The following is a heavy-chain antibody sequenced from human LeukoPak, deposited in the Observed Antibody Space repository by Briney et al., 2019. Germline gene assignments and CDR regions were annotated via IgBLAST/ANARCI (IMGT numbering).Heavy chain of an antibody. CDR1: GFTFDDYG. D-gene: IGHD6-19*01. CDR2: ISWNSGTV. Sequence: GGTLRLSCAASGFTFDDYGMHWVRQAPGKGLEWVSGISWNSGTVVYADSVRGRFTISRDNAKNSGYLQMNSLKAEDTALYYCAKGGYSSGWYGDHWGQGTLVTVSS. J-gene: IGHJ4*02. V-gene: IGHV3-9*01. CDR3: AKGGYSSGWYGDH.